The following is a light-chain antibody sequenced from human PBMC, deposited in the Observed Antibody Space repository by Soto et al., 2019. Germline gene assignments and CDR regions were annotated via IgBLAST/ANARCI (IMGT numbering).Light chain of an antibody. J-gene: IGKJ1*01. CDR2: DVS. Sequence: DIQMTQSPSTLSASVGDRVTITCRASQSISAWLAWYQQKPGKAPNLLIYDVSTLXXXVPSRFSGSASGTEFTLTISSLESDDFATYYCQQYHRYSTFGQGTKVDIK. CDR1: QSISAW. CDR3: QQYHRYST. V-gene: IGKV1-5*01.